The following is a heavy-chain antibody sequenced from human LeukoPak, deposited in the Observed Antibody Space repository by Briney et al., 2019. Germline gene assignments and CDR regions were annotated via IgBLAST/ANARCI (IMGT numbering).Heavy chain of an antibody. CDR2: IYYSGST. V-gene: IGHV4-59*01. CDR3: ARPHYYGSGMSGAFDI. CDR1: GGSFSDYY. D-gene: IGHD3-10*01. J-gene: IGHJ3*02. Sequence: PSETLSLTCGVYGGSFSDYYWSWIRQSPGKGLEWIGYIYYSGSTNYNPSLKSRVTISVDTSKNQFSLKLSSVTAADTAVYYCARPHYYGSGMSGAFDIWGQGTMVTVSS.